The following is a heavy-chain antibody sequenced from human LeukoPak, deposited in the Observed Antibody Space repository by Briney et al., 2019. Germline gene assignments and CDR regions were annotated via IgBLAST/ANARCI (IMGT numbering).Heavy chain of an antibody. D-gene: IGHD3-3*01. J-gene: IGHJ6*03. CDR1: GGSISSGSYY. CDR3: ARSPTVFGVVCMDV. V-gene: IGHV4-61*02. Sequence: SETLSLTCTVSGGSISSGSYYWSWIRQPAGKGLEWIGRIYTSGSTNYNPSLNSRVTIPVDTSKHQYSLNLSSVTAAKTAVYYCARSPTVFGVVCMDVWGKVTTVTVSS. CDR2: IYTSGST.